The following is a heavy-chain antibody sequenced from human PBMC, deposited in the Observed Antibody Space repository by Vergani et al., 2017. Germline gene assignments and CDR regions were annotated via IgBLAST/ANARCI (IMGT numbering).Heavy chain of an antibody. CDR1: GFTFSSYG. Sequence: VQLVESGGGLVKPGGSLRLSCAASGFTFSSYGMHWVRQAPGKGLEWVAVIWYDGSNKYYADSVKGRFPISRDNSKNTLYLQMNSLRAEDTAVYYCAKDMGYSYVEGAFDIWGQGTMVTVSS. CDR2: IWYDGSNK. V-gene: IGHV3-33*06. J-gene: IGHJ3*02. D-gene: IGHD5-18*01. CDR3: AKDMGYSYVEGAFDI.